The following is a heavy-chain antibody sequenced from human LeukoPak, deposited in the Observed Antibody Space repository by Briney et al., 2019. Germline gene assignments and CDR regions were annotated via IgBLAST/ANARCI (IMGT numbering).Heavy chain of an antibody. D-gene: IGHD2-21*02. J-gene: IGHJ4*01. V-gene: IGHV3-74*01. CDR2: IFTDGSTT. CDR1: DFNFFSYG. Sequence: GGSLRFSCVASDFNFFSYGMQWVRQAPGKGLVWVSRIFTDGSTTSYTDSVKCRFTISRDNAKNTLYLEMKSLRVEDTAVYYCARELPREVTLDYWGQGTLVTVSP. CDR3: ARELPREVTLDY.